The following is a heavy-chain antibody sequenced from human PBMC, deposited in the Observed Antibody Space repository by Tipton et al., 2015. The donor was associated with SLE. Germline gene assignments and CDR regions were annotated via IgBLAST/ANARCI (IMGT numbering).Heavy chain of an antibody. J-gene: IGHJ3*02. CDR3: ARRGVAHAFDI. CDR2: ISSSGSTI. D-gene: IGHD2-15*01. V-gene: IGHV3-48*03. CDR1: GFTFSSYW. Sequence: SLRLSCAASGFTFSSYWMHWVRQAPGKGLEWVSYISSSGSTIYYADSVKGRFTISRDNAKNSLYLQMNSLRAEDTAVYYCARRGVAHAFDIWGQGTMVTVSS.